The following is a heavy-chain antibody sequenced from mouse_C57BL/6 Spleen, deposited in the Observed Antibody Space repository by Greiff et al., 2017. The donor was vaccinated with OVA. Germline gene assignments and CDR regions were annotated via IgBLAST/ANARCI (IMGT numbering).Heavy chain of an antibody. V-gene: IGHV3-6*01. Sequence: EVKLQESGPGLVKPSQSLSLTCSVTGYSITSGYYWNWIRQFPGNKLEWMGYISYDGSNNYNPSLKNRISITRDTSKNQFFLKLNSVTTEDTATYYCARGEPEGYAMDYWGQGTSVTVSS. CDR3: ARGEPEGYAMDY. J-gene: IGHJ4*01. CDR1: GYSITSGYY. CDR2: ISYDGSN.